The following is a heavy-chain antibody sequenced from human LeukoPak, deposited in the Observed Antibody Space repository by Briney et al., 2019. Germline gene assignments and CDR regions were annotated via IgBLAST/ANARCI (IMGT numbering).Heavy chain of an antibody. CDR2: IYYSGST. CDR1: GGSISSYY. J-gene: IGHJ4*02. V-gene: IGHV4-59*01. D-gene: IGHD2-15*01. Sequence: SETLSLTCTVSGGSISSYYWSWLRQPPGKGLEWIGYIYYSGSTNYNPSLKSRVTISVDTSKNQFSLKLSSVTAADTAVYYCARDPVGHGVDYWGQGTLVTVSS. CDR3: ARDPVGHGVDY.